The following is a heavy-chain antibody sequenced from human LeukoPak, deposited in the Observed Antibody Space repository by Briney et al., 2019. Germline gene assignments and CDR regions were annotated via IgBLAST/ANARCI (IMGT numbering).Heavy chain of an antibody. CDR1: GYSISRGYY. CDR3: AYDSSGYYYGADAFDI. Sequence: SETLSLTCTVSGYSISRGYYWGWIRQPPGKGLEWIGSIYHSGSTYYNPSLKSRVTISVDTSKNQFSLKLSSVTAADTAVYYCAYDSSGYYYGADAFDIWGQGTMVTVSS. D-gene: IGHD3-22*01. J-gene: IGHJ3*02. CDR2: IYHSGST. V-gene: IGHV4-38-2*02.